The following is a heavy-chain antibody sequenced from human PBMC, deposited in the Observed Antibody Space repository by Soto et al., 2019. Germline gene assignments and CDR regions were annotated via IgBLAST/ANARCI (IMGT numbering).Heavy chain of an antibody. CDR1: GYTFTSYY. CDR2: INPSGGST. CDR3: ARDPIAARPFRNFDY. V-gene: IGHV1-46*01. D-gene: IGHD6-6*01. J-gene: IGHJ4*02. Sequence: VASVKVSCKASGYTFTSYYMHWVRQAPGQGLEWMGIINPSGGSTSYAQKFQGRVTMTRDTSTSTVYMELSSLRSEDTAVYYCARDPIAARPFRNFDYWGQGTLVTVSS.